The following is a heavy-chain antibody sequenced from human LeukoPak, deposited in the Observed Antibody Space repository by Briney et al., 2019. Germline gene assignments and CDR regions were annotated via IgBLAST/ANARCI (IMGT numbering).Heavy chain of an antibody. CDR3: ARAPIGSHLDY. CDR1: GDSVSSYY. Sequence: SETLSLTCTVSGDSVSSYYWSWIRQPAGKGLEWIGRIYTSGGTNYNPSLTSRVTISLDTSRNQFSLKVTSLTAAGTAVYYCARAPIGSHLDYWGPGTLVTVSS. V-gene: IGHV4-4*07. CDR2: IYTSGGT. D-gene: IGHD1-26*01. J-gene: IGHJ4*02.